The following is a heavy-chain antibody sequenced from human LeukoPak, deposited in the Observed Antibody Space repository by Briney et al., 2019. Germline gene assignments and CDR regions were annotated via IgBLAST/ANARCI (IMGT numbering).Heavy chain of an antibody. CDR1: GGSISSYY. D-gene: IGHD5-12*01. Sequence: TPSETLSLTCTVSGGSISSYYWSWNRQPPGKGLGWFGYIYNSGTTNYDPTLNTRVNISVATSKNQSTLKLSSVTAADTAVDYGAKDRSGYDYEPGAFDIWGQETMVTVSS. V-gene: IGHV4-59*08. CDR3: AKDRSGYDYEPGAFDI. J-gene: IGHJ3*02. CDR2: IYNSGTT.